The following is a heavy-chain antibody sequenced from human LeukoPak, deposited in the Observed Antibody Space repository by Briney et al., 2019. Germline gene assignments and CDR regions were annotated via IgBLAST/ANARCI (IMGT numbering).Heavy chain of an antibody. J-gene: IGHJ3*02. D-gene: IGHD3-22*01. Sequence: GGSLRLSCAASGFTFSSYAMSWVRQAPGKGLEWVSAISGSGGSTYYADSVRGRFTISRDNSKNTMYLQMNSLRAEDTAVYFCARASYYFDSSDSKGAFDIWGQGTVVTVSS. V-gene: IGHV3-23*01. CDR2: ISGSGGST. CDR3: ARASYYFDSSDSKGAFDI. CDR1: GFTFSSYA.